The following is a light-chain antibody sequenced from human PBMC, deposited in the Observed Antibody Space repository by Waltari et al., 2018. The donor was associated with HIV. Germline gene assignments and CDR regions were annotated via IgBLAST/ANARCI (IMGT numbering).Light chain of an antibody. Sequence: QSALTQPASVSGSPGQSITISCTGTSSDVGGYNYVSWYQQHPGKAPKLMIYDVSNRTSGVSNRVSGSKSGNTDSLTISGLQAEDEADYYCSSYTSSSTRVFGTGTKVTVL. V-gene: IGLV2-14*01. CDR2: DVS. CDR1: SSDVGGYNY. J-gene: IGLJ1*01. CDR3: SSYTSSSTRV.